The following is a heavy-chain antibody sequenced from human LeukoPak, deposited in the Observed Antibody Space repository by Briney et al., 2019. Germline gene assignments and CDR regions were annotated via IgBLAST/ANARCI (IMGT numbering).Heavy chain of an antibody. V-gene: IGHV4-4*09. D-gene: IGHD3-22*01. J-gene: IGHJ4*02. Sequence: NPSETLSLTCTVSGGSISSYCWSWIRQSPGKGLEWLGYIYNSGNTNYNPSLKSRVTISVDTSKNHFSLKLGSVTAADTAVYFCARAYYYDSNAPYYFDYWGQGILVTVSS. CDR1: GGSISSYC. CDR2: IYNSGNT. CDR3: ARAYYYDSNAPYYFDY.